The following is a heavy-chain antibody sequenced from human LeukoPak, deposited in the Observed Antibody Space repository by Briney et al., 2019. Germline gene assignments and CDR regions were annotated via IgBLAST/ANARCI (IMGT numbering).Heavy chain of an antibody. CDR1: GFTFSSYG. V-gene: IGHV3-30*18. CDR3: AKGSYYDQIPESDY. D-gene: IGHD3-22*01. J-gene: IGHJ4*02. Sequence: PGGSLRLSCAASGFTFSSYGMHWVRQAPGKGLEWVAVISYDGSSKYYADSVKGRFTISRDNSKNTLYVQMNSLRPEDTAVYYCAKGSYYDQIPESDYWGQGTLVAVSS. CDR2: ISYDGSSK.